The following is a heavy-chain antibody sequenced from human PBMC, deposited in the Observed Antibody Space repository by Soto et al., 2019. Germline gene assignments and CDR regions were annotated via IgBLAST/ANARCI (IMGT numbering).Heavy chain of an antibody. D-gene: IGHD6-13*01. CDR2: SNYGGPT. J-gene: IGHJ6*02. V-gene: IGHV4-39*01. Sequence: SETLSLTCTVSGGAISSTVYYWGWIRQPPGKGLEWIGSSNYGGPTYYSPSLQSRVTLSLDTAKNHFSLNLRSVTAADTAVYYCARHGAYSTSVYYYYGMDVWGQGTTVTVSS. CDR3: ARHGAYSTSVYYYYGMDV. CDR1: GGAISSTVYY.